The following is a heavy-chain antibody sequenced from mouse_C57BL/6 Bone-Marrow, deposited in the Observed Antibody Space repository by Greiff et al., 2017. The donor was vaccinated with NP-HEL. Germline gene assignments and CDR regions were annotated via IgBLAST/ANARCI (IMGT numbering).Heavy chain of an antibody. CDR2: INPNNGGT. J-gene: IGHJ2*01. V-gene: IGHV1-26*01. CDR1: GYTFTDYY. CDR3: ARGDWSTTVVNYFDY. Sequence: EVQLQQSGPELVKPGASVKISCKASGYTFTDYYMNWVKQSHGKSLEWIGDINPNNGGTSYNQKFKGKATLTVDKSSSTAYMELRSLTSEDSAVYYCARGDWSTTVVNYFDYWGQGTTLTVSS. D-gene: IGHD1-1*01.